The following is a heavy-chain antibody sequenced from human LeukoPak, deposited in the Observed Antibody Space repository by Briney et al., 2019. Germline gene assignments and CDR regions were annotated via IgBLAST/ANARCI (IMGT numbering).Heavy chain of an antibody. V-gene: IGHV4-34*01. D-gene: IGHD6-6*01. CDR2: INHSGST. CDR1: GGXFSGYY. Sequence: SVTLSLTCAVYGGXFSGYYWSWIRQPPGKGLEWIGEINHSGSTNYNPSLKSRVTISVDTSKNQFSLKLSSVTAADTAVYYCARGLPYSSSNWFDPWGQGTLVTVSS. CDR3: ARGLPYSSSNWFDP. J-gene: IGHJ5*02.